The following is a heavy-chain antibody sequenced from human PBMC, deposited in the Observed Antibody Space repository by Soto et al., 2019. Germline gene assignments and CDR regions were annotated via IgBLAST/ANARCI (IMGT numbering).Heavy chain of an antibody. D-gene: IGHD3-3*01. CDR2: IYHSGST. J-gene: IGHJ4*02. V-gene: IGHV4-38-2*02. Sequence: ETLSLTCAVSGYSISSGYYWGWIRQPPGKGLEWIGSIYHSGSTYYNPSLKSRVTISVDTSKNQFSLKLSSVTAADTAVYYCARDGPSYDFWSGYYPVFAYWGQGTLVTVSS. CDR1: GYSISSGYY. CDR3: ARDGPSYDFWSGYYPVFAY.